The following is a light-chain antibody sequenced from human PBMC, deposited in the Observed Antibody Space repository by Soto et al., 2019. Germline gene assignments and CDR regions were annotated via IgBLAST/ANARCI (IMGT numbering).Light chain of an antibody. V-gene: IGKV1-5*03. CDR2: KAS. J-gene: IGKJ2*01. CDR1: QSISSW. CDR3: QQYKVYTYI. Sequence: DIQMTQSPSTLSASVGDRVTITCRASQSISSWLAWYQHKPGQAPKLLIYKASDLQSGTSSRFSGSGSGTEFTLTISSLQPDDYATYYCQQYKVYTYIFGQGTKLE.